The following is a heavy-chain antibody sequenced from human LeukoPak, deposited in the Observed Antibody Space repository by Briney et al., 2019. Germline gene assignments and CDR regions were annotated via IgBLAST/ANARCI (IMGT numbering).Heavy chain of an antibody. D-gene: IGHD3-3*01. V-gene: IGHV4-59*12. Sequence: PSETLSLTCTVSGGSISSYYWSWIRQPPGKGLEWIGYIYYSGSTNYNPSLKSRVTISVDTSKNQFSLKLSSVTAADTAVYYCARIGGRHDFWSGYRRRYYFDYWGQGTLVTVSS. CDR3: ARIGGRHDFWSGYRRRYYFDY. J-gene: IGHJ4*02. CDR2: IYYSGST. CDR1: GGSISSYY.